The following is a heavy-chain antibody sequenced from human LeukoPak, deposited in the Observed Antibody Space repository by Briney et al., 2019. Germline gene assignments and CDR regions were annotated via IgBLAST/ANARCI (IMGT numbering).Heavy chain of an antibody. CDR3: ARSPAYYDILTGYYPKNWFDP. V-gene: IGHV4-30-4*08. J-gene: IGHJ5*02. D-gene: IGHD3-9*01. CDR2: ICYSGST. Sequence: PSETLSLTCTVSGGSISSGDYYWSWIRQPPGKGLEWIGYICYSGSTYYNPSLKSRVTISVDTSKNQFSLKLSSVTAADTAVYYCARSPAYYDILTGYYPKNWFDPWGQGTLVTVSS. CDR1: GGSISSGDYY.